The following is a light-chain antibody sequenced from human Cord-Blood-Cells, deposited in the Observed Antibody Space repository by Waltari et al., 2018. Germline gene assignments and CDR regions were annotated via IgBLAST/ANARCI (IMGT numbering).Light chain of an antibody. Sequence: DIQMTQSPSSLSASVGDRVTITCRASRSISSYLNWYQQKPGKAPKLLINAASSLQSGVPSRFSGSGSGTDFTLTISSLQPEDFATYYCQQSYSTTWTFGQGTKVEIK. CDR3: QQSYSTTWT. CDR1: RSISSY. J-gene: IGKJ1*01. CDR2: AAS. V-gene: IGKV1-39*01.